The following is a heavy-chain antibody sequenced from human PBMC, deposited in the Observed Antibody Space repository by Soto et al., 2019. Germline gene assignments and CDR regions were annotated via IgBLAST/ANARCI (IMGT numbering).Heavy chain of an antibody. CDR1: GGSISSGDYY. J-gene: IGHJ6*03. CDR3: ARPYYYYMDV. CDR2: IYHSGST. Sequence: SETLSLTCTVSGGSISSGDYYWSWIRQPPGKGLEWIGYIYHSGSTNYNPSLKSRVTMSVDKSKNQFSLRLTSVTAADTAVYYCARPYYYYMDVWGKGTTVTVSS. V-gene: IGHV4-61*05.